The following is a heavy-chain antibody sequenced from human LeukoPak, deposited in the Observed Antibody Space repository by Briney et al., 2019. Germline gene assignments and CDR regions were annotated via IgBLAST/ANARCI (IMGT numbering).Heavy chain of an antibody. D-gene: IGHD5-24*01. V-gene: IGHV4-59*08. CDR3: ARGARAGYNLEPFDY. J-gene: IGHJ4*02. Sequence: PSGTLSLTCTVSGGSMSSYYWSWIRQPPGKGLEWIGYIYYSGSTKYNPSLKSRVTISVDTSKNQFSLKLSSVTAADTAVYYCARGARAGYNLEPFDYWGQGTLVTVSS. CDR1: GGSMSSYY. CDR2: IYYSGST.